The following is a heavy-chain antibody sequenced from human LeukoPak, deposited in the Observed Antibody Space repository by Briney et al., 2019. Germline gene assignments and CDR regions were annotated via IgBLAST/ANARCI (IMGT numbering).Heavy chain of an antibody. CDR1: GDSVSSNSLA. Sequence: PSQTLSLTCAISGDSVSSNSLAWNWIRQSPSRGLEWLGRTYYRSKWYTDYAVSVKSRITINPDTSKNQFSLQLNSVTPEDTAVYYCAREDNRKYGEYYYGMDVWGQGTTVIVSS. CDR2: TYYRSKWYT. V-gene: IGHV6-1*01. CDR3: AREDNRKYGEYYYGMDV. D-gene: IGHD1-14*01. J-gene: IGHJ6*02.